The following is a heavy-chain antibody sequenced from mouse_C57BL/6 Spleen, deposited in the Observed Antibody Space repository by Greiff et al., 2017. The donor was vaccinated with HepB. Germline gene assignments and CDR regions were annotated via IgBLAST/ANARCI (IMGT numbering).Heavy chain of an antibody. V-gene: IGHV1-19*01. Sequence: EVQLVESGPVLVKPGASVKMSCKASGYTFTDYYMNWVKQSHGKSLEWIGVINPYNGGTSYNQKFKGKATLTVDKSSSTAYMELNSLTSEDSAVYYCARDSNYVQFAYWGQGTLVTVSA. CDR1: GYTFTDYY. CDR2: INPYNGGT. CDR3: ARDSNYVQFAY. D-gene: IGHD2-5*01. J-gene: IGHJ3*01.